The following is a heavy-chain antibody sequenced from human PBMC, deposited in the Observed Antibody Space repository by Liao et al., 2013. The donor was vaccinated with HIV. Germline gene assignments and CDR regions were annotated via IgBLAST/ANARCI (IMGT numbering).Heavy chain of an antibody. CDR3: ARDHQYYDILTGYSIPFDY. D-gene: IGHD3-9*01. CDR1: GGSISSSSYY. J-gene: IGHJ4*02. Sequence: QVQLQESGPGLVKPSETLSLTCTVSGGSISSSSYYWGWIRQPPGKGLEWIGSIYYSGSTYYNPSLKSRVTISVDTSRNQFSLKLSSVTAADTAVYYCARDHQYYDILTGYSIPFDYWGQGTLVTVSS. V-gene: IGHV4-39*07. CDR2: IYYSGST.